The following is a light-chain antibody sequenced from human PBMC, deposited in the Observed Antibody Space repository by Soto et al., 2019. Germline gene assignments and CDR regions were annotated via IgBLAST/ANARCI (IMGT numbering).Light chain of an antibody. CDR1: QTVSNNY. J-gene: IGKJ5*01. V-gene: IGKV3-20*01. CDR2: GAS. CDR3: QQYAGPPTP. Sequence: DIVLTQSPGTLSLSPGDRATLSCRASQTVSNNYLAWCQQKPGQAPRVIMYGASRRATGIPDRFSGGGSGTDFTLTISRLEPEDFAVYFCQQYAGPPTPFGQGTRLEIK.